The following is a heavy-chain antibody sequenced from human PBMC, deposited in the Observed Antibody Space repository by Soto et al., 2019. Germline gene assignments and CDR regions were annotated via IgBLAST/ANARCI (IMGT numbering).Heavy chain of an antibody. CDR1: GGTFSSYA. J-gene: IGHJ5*02. CDR3: ARDPEGLYDSSGLHPRDNWFDP. V-gene: IGHV1-69*13. Sequence: GASVKVSCKASGGTFSSYAISWVRQAPGQGLEWMGGIIPIFGTANYAQKFQGRVTITADESTSTAYMELSSLRSEDTAVYYCARDPEGLYDSSGLHPRDNWFDPWGQGTLVTVSS. CDR2: IIPIFGTA. D-gene: IGHD3-22*01.